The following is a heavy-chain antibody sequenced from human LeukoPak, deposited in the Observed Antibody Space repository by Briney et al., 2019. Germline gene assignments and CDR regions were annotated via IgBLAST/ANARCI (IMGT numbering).Heavy chain of an antibody. CDR1: GFTFSNAW. D-gene: IGHD2-2*01. Sequence: GGSLRLSCAASGFTFSNAWMSWVRQAPGKGLEWGGRIISKTDGGTTDYAAPVKGRFTISRDDSKNTLYLQINSLKTEDTAVYYCTTELVYRYDIVVVPAAMPFDYWGQGTLVTVSS. V-gene: IGHV3-15*01. CDR2: IISKTDGGTT. CDR3: TTELVYRYDIVVVPAAMPFDY. J-gene: IGHJ4*02.